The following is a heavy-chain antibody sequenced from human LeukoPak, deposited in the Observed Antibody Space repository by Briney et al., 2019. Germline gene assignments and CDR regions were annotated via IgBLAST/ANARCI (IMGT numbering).Heavy chain of an antibody. CDR2: IKQDGSEK. CDR1: GFTFSTYW. CDR3: ARDSAGNDY. Sequence: PGGSLRLSCAASGFTFSTYWMSWVRQAPGKGLEWVGNIKQDGSEKYYVDSVKGRFTISRDNAKNSLYLQVNSLRAEDTAMYYCARDSAGNDYWGQGTLVTVSS. J-gene: IGHJ4*02. D-gene: IGHD6-13*01. V-gene: IGHV3-7*01.